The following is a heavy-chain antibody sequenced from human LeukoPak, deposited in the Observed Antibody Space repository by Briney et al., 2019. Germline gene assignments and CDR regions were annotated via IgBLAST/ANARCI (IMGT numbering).Heavy chain of an antibody. D-gene: IGHD1-26*01. CDR1: GFTFSSYS. J-gene: IGHJ1*01. CDR3: ARDFNAGATLLGHFQH. Sequence: PGGSLRLSRAASGFTFSSYSMNWVRQAPGKGLEWVSSISSSSSYIYYADSVKGRFTISRDNAKNSLYLQMNSLRAEDTAVYYCARDFNAGATLLGHFQHWGQGALVTVSS. V-gene: IGHV3-21*01. CDR2: ISSSSSYI.